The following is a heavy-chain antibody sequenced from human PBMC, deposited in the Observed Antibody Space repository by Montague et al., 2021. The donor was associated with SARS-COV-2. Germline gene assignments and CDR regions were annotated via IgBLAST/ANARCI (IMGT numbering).Heavy chain of an antibody. CDR3: VRYSGWFYFDF. Sequence: CAISGDSVAEHRVASGELRHAPQTGFDLVGRTYYKSKWYSDYAPSVRVRLTVNPDASKNEFSLELNYVTPEDTAVYYCVRYSGWFYFDFGGQGILVTVSS. CDR2: TYYKSKWYS. V-gene: IGHV6-1*01. CDR1: GDSVAEHRVA. D-gene: IGHD6-19*01. J-gene: IGHJ4*02.